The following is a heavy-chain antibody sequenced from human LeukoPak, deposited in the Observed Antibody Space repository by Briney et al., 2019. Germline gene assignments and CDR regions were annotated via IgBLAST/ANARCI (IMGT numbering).Heavy chain of an antibody. CDR2: IYYSGST. CDR1: GGSISSGGYY. V-gene: IGHV4-31*03. CDR3: ARFRLETGVTAVRDYYGLDV. J-gene: IGHJ6*02. Sequence: SETLSLTCTVSGGSISSGGYYWTWIRQLPGRGLEWIGYIYYSGSTFYNPSLKSRVSLSVETSENHFSLKLTSVTAADTAVYYCARFRLETGVTAVRDYYGLDVWGQGTTVTVSS. D-gene: IGHD2-21*02.